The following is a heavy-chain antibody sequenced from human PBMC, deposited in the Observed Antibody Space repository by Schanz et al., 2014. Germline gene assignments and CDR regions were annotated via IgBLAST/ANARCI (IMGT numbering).Heavy chain of an antibody. Sequence: EVQLVASGGGLVQPGGSLRLSCAASGFAVDNYYMSCVRQAPGRGLEWVSAISGSGGSTYYADSVRGRFTMSRDNAKNTLYLQMNSLRAEDTAVYYCARPALWFGDNCFDPWGQGTLVTVSS. CDR3: ARPALWFGDNCFDP. CDR2: ISGSGGST. D-gene: IGHD3-10*01. V-gene: IGHV3-23*04. CDR1: GFAVDNYY. J-gene: IGHJ5*02.